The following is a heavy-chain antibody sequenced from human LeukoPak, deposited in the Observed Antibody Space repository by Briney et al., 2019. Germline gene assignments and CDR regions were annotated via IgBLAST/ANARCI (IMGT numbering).Heavy chain of an antibody. V-gene: IGHV3-30*18. CDR2: ISYDGSNK. J-gene: IGHJ6*02. D-gene: IGHD6-19*01. CDR1: GFTFSSYG. CDR3: AKDYSPWVIGIAVLYGMDV. Sequence: GGSLRLSCAASGFTFSSYGMHWVRQAPGKGLEWVAVISYDGSNKYYADSVKGRFTISRDNSKNTLYLQMNSLRAEDTAVYYCAKDYSPWVIGIAVLYGMDVWGQGTTVTVSS.